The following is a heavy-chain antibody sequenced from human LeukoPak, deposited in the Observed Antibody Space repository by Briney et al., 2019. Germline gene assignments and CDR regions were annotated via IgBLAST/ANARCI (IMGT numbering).Heavy chain of an antibody. CDR1: GGSISSYY. Sequence: PSETLSLTCTVSGGSISSYYWSWIRQPPGKGLEWIGYIYYSGSTNYNPSLKSRVTISVDTSKNQFSLKLSSVTAADTAVYYCARERVPRGAAAGTRWFDPWGQGTLVTVSS. J-gene: IGHJ5*02. D-gene: IGHD6-13*01. V-gene: IGHV4-59*01. CDR2: IYYSGST. CDR3: ARERVPRGAAAGTRWFDP.